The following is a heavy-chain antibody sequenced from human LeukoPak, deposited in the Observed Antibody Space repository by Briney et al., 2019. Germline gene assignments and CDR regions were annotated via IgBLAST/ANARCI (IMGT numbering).Heavy chain of an antibody. CDR2: IYYSGST. CDR1: SGSISSYY. J-gene: IGHJ3*02. Sequence: SETLSLTCTVSSGSISSYYWSWIRQPPGKGLEWIGDIYYSGSTNYNPSLKSRVTISVDTSKNQFSLKLSSVTAADTAVYYCARDYTGGFDIWGQGTMVTVSS. CDR3: ARDYTGGFDI. V-gene: IGHV4-59*01. D-gene: IGHD1-26*01.